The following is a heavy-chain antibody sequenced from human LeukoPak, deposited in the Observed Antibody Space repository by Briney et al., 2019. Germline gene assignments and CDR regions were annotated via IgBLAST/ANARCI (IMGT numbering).Heavy chain of an antibody. CDR3: ARTYGPGNLFDY. Sequence: GGSLRLSCAASGFTFSSYAMSWVRQAPGRGLEWVANIKQDGSEKYYVDSVKGRFTISRDNAKNSLYLQMNSLRAEDTAVYYCARTYGPGNLFDYWGQGTLVTASS. J-gene: IGHJ4*02. D-gene: IGHD3-10*01. V-gene: IGHV3-7*01. CDR2: IKQDGSEK. CDR1: GFTFSSYA.